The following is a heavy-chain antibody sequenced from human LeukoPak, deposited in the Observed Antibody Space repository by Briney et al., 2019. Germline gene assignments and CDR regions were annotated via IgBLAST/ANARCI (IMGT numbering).Heavy chain of an antibody. J-gene: IGHJ4*02. Sequence: PGGSLRLSCATSGFTFSSYWMSWVRQAPGKGLEWVGFIRSKAYGGTTEYAASVKGRFTISRDDSKSIAYLQMNSLKTEDTAVYYCTRGGYSGYVTFDYWGQGTLVTVSS. D-gene: IGHD5-12*01. CDR3: TRGGYSGYVTFDY. CDR2: IRSKAYGGTT. CDR1: GFTFSSYW. V-gene: IGHV3-49*04.